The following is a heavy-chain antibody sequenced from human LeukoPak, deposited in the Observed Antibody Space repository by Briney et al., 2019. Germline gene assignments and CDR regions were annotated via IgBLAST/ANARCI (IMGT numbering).Heavy chain of an antibody. D-gene: IGHD6-19*01. V-gene: IGHV1-2*06. CDR2: INPNSGGT. CDR1: GYTFTGYY. J-gene: IGHJ4*02. CDR3: ARPQLVASSGWIYFDY. Sequence: ASVKVSCKASGYTFTGYYMHWVRQAPGQGLEWMGRINPNSGGTNYAQKFQGRVTMTRDTSISTAYMELSRLRSDDTAVYYCARPQLVASSGWIYFDYWGQGTLVTVPS.